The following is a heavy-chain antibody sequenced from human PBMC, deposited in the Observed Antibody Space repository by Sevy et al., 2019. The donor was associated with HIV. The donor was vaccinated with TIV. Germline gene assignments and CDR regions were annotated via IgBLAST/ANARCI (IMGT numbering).Heavy chain of an antibody. CDR2: IYHSGST. Sequence: SETLSLTCGVSGYSIISGYYWGWIRQPPGKGLEWTGSIYHSGSTYYNPSLKSRVTISVDTSKNQFFLKLSSVTAADAAVYSCGRQVVAFGNPALEDYWGQGTLVTVSS. D-gene: IGHD3-16*01. J-gene: IGHJ4*02. V-gene: IGHV4-38-2*01. CDR3: GRQVVAFGNPALEDY. CDR1: GYSIISGYY.